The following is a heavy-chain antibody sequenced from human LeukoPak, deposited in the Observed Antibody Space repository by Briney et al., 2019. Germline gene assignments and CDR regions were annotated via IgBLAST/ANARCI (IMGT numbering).Heavy chain of an antibody. Sequence: ASVKVSCKASGYTFTSFGISWVRQAPGQGLEWMGWSSAYNGNTKYAQNVQGRVTMTADTSTDTAYMVLRSLRSDDTAVYYCARDLGEDTTMIFFDFWGQGTLVTVSS. CDR2: SSAYNGNT. CDR1: GYTFTSFG. D-gene: IGHD5-18*01. CDR3: ARDLGEDTTMIFFDF. V-gene: IGHV1-18*01. J-gene: IGHJ4*02.